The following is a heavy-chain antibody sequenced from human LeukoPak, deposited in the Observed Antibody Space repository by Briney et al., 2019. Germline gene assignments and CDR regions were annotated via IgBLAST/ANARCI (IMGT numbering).Heavy chain of an antibody. CDR2: INSDRGFT. CDR1: GYTFTGYY. D-gene: IGHD3-9*01. CDR3: ARNFDMKGFDP. V-gene: IGHV1-2*02. Sequence: GASVKVSCKASGYTFTGYYMNWVRQAPGQGLKWMGWINSDRGFTKYAQKFQGRVTMTRDTSITTVYMDLTRLTSDDTAVYYCARNFDMKGFDPWGQGTLVTVSS. J-gene: IGHJ5*02.